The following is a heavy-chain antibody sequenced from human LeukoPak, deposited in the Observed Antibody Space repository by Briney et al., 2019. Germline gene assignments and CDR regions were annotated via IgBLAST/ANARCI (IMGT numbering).Heavy chain of an antibody. CDR3: ATLPKYYYDSSGYPYYFDY. V-gene: IGHV1-24*01. CDR2: FDPEDGET. J-gene: IGHJ4*02. Sequence: GASVKVSCKVSGYTLTELSMHWVRQAPGKGLEWMGGFDPEDGETIYAQKFQGRVTMTEDTSTDTAYMELSSLRSEDTAVYYSATLPKYYYDSSGYPYYFDYWGQGTLVTVSS. D-gene: IGHD3-22*01. CDR1: GYTLTELS.